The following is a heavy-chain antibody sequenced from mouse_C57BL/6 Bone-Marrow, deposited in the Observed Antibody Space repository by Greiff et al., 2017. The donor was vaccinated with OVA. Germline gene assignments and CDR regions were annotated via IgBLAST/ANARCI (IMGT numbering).Heavy chain of an antibody. D-gene: IGHD1-1*01. CDR2: ILPGSGST. J-gene: IGHJ4*01. CDR1: GYTFTGYW. CDR3: ARKDYYGSSYDYAMDY. V-gene: IGHV1-9*01. Sequence: VMLSCKATGYTFTGYWIEWVKQRPGHGLEWIGEILPGSGSTNYNEKFKGKATFTADTSSNTAYMQLSSLTTEDSAIYYCARKDYYGSSYDYAMDYWGQGTSVTVSS.